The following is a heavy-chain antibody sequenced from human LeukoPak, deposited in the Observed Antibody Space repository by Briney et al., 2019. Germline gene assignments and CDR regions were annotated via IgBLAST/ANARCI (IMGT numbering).Heavy chain of an antibody. D-gene: IGHD1-26*01. CDR1: GGSISSYY. J-gene: IGHJ6*03. CDR3: ARGGHGATPYYYYMDV. Sequence: PSETLSLTCTVSGGSISSYYRSWIRQPPGKGLEWIGYIYTSGSTNYNPSLKSRVTISVDTSKNQFSLKLSSVTAADTAVYYCARGGHGATPYYYYMDVWGKGTTVTVSS. V-gene: IGHV4-4*09. CDR2: IYTSGST.